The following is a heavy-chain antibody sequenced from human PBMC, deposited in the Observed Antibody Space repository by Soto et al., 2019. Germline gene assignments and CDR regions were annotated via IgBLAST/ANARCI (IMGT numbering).Heavy chain of an antibody. CDR3: AKDPSREKYSGYDYYFDY. V-gene: IGHV3-30*18. Sequence: PGGSLRLSCAASGFTFSSYGMHWVRQAPGKGLEWVAVISYDGSNKYYADSVKGRFTISRDNSKNTLYLQMNSLRAEDTAVYYCAKDPSREKYSGYDYYFDYWGQGTLVTVSS. CDR1: GFTFSSYG. D-gene: IGHD5-12*01. J-gene: IGHJ4*02. CDR2: ISYDGSNK.